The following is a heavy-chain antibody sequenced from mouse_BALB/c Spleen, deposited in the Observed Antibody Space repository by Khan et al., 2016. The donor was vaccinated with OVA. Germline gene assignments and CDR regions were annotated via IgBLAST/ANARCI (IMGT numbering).Heavy chain of an antibody. CDR1: GFTFSSYG. J-gene: IGHJ4*01. D-gene: IGHD1-1*01. V-gene: IGHV5-6*01. CDR3: DRTITTAKRDYYAMDY. Sequence: EVELVESGGDLVKPGGSLKLSCAASGFTFSSYGMSWVRQTPDKRLEWVATISSGGHYTYFPDSVRGRFTISRDNAKNTLYLQMSSLKSEDTAMYDCDRTITTAKRDYYAMDYWGQGTSVTVSS. CDR2: ISSGGHYT.